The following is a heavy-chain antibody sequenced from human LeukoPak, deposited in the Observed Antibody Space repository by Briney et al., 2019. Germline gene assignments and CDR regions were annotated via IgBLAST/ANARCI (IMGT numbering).Heavy chain of an antibody. J-gene: IGHJ4*02. Sequence: PGGSLRLSCAASGXTFSSYEMNWVRQAPGKGLEWVSYISKSGSTTYYADSVKGRFTISRDNAKNSLYLQMNSLRAEDTAVYYCARVDQWLATDYWGQGTLVTVSS. CDR2: ISKSGSTT. D-gene: IGHD6-19*01. CDR1: GXTFSSYE. V-gene: IGHV3-48*03. CDR3: ARVDQWLATDY.